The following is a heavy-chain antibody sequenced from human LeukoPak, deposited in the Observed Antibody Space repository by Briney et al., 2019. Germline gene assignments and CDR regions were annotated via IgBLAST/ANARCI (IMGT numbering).Heavy chain of an antibody. CDR1: GGSISSSSDY. CDR2: IYYSGNT. CDR3: ARQSVRAIAIAARPGNYFDY. J-gene: IGHJ4*02. D-gene: IGHD6-6*01. Sequence: SETLSLTCTVSGGSISSSSDYWGRIRQPPGKGLEWIGSIYYSGNTYYNPSLKSRVTISLDTSKNQFSLKLSSVTAADTAMYYCARQSVRAIAIAARPGNYFDYWGQGTLVTVSS. V-gene: IGHV4-39*01.